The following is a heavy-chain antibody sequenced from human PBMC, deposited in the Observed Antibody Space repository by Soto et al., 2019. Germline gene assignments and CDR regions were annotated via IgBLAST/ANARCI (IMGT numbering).Heavy chain of an antibody. CDR3: ARGLHYYDSSGYY. V-gene: IGHV3-48*01. Sequence: GGSLRLSCAASGFTVSGNYMSWVRQAPGKGLEWVSYISSSSSTIFYADSVKGRFTISRDNAKNSLYLQMNSLRAEDTAVYYCARGLHYYDSSGYYWGQGTLVTVSS. CDR1: GFTVSGNY. D-gene: IGHD3-22*01. CDR2: ISSSSSTI. J-gene: IGHJ4*02.